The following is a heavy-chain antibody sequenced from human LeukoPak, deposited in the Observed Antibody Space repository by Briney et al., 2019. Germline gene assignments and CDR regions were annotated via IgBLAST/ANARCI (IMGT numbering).Heavy chain of an antibody. CDR3: AGARHGDYRWDY. Sequence: GESLKISCKDSGYSFTNYWIGWVRQMPGKGLEWMGIIHSADSNTKYSPSFQGQVTISADKSISTAYLQWSGLKASDTAMYYCAGARHGDYRWDYWGQGALVTVSS. CDR1: GYSFTNYW. D-gene: IGHD4-17*01. CDR2: IHSADSNT. J-gene: IGHJ4*02. V-gene: IGHV5-51*01.